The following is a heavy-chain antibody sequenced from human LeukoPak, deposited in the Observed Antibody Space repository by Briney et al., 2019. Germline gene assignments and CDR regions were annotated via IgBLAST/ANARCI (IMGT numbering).Heavy chain of an antibody. Sequence: GGSLRLSCAASGFTFSSYAMSWVRQAPGKGLEWVSAISGSGGSTYYADSVKGRFTISRDNSKNTLYLQMNSLRAEDTAVYYCAKGPKRDYYDSSVNRYWGQGTLVTVSS. V-gene: IGHV3-23*01. CDR2: ISGSGGST. D-gene: IGHD3-22*01. J-gene: IGHJ4*02. CDR1: GFTFSSYA. CDR3: AKGPKRDYYDSSVNRY.